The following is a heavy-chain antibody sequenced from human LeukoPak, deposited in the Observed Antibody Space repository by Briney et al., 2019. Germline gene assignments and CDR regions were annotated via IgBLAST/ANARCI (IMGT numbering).Heavy chain of an antibody. J-gene: IGHJ4*02. CDR3: ARDWSHRCFDY. Sequence: GGSLRLSCAASGFTVSSNYMSWVRRAPGKGLEWVSVIYSGGSTYYADSVKGRFTISRDNSKNTLYLQMNSLRAEDTAVYYCARDWSHRCFDYWGQGTLVTVSS. CDR2: IYSGGST. D-gene: IGHD3-3*01. CDR1: GFTVSSNY. V-gene: IGHV3-53*01.